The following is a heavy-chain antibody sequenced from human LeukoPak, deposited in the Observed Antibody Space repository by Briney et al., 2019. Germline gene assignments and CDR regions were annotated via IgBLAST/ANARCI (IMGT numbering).Heavy chain of an antibody. CDR3: ARLRRAGWLEYYFDY. CDR1: GGSISSYY. J-gene: IGHJ4*02. Sequence: SGTLSLTCTVSGGSISSYYWSWIRQPPGKGLEGIGYMYYSGSTNYNPSLKSRVTISVDTSKNQFSLSLSSVTAADTAVYYCARLRRAGWLEYYFDYWGQGTLVTVSS. D-gene: IGHD5-12*01. CDR2: MYYSGST. V-gene: IGHV4-59*01.